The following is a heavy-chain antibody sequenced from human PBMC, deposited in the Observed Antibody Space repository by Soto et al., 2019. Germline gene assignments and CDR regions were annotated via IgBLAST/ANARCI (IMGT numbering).Heavy chain of an antibody. CDR3: ARERGYCSGGTCCSVLDY. Sequence: EVQLVESGGGWVQPGGSLRLSCAASGFTFNTYYMNWVRQAPGKGLEWVANIKRDGTEKTYVDSVKGRFTISRENAKSSLYLQMNSLSAGYTAVYYCARERGYCSGGTCCSVLDYWGQGTLFTVSS. CDR2: IKRDGTEK. V-gene: IGHV3-7*01. J-gene: IGHJ4*02. D-gene: IGHD2-15*01. CDR1: GFTFNTYY.